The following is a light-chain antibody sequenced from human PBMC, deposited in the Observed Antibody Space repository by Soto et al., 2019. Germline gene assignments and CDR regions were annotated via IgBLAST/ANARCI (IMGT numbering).Light chain of an antibody. V-gene: IGKV3-20*01. Sequence: EIVLTQSPGTLSLSPGERATLSCRASHIVSSTYLAWYQQKPGQAPRLLIYGASSRATGIPDRFSGSGSGADFTLTISRLEPEDSAVYYCQQYGSSPEFTFGPGTRVDIK. J-gene: IGKJ3*01. CDR1: HIVSSTY. CDR3: QQYGSSPEFT. CDR2: GAS.